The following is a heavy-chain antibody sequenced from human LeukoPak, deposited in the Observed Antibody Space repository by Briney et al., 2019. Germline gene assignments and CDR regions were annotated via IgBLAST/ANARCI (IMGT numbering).Heavy chain of an antibody. CDR1: GASVSSYY. CDR3: ADYFGD. CDR2: IYPSGTT. V-gene: IGHV4-4*07. J-gene: IGHJ4*02. D-gene: IGHD4-17*01. Sequence: PSETLSLTCSVSGASVSSYYWTWIRQPAGKGLEWIGRIYPSGTTHYNPSLKSRVTMSVDTSKNQFSLKLTSVTAADTAVYYCADYFGDWGQGTLVTVSS.